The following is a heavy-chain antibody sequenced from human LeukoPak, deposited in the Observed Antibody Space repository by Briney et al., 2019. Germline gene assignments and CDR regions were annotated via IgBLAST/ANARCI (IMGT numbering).Heavy chain of an antibody. CDR1: GDSINNYY. CDR2: IFHFGSP. Sequence: PSETLSLTCTVSGDSINNYYWNWIRQSPGKGLEWIGYIFHFGSPHYSPSLRSRVTISVDTSKNQFSLKLSSVTAADTAVYYCAREYDFWSGYRWFDPWGQGTLVTVSS. D-gene: IGHD3-3*01. J-gene: IGHJ5*02. V-gene: IGHV4-59*12. CDR3: AREYDFWSGYRWFDP.